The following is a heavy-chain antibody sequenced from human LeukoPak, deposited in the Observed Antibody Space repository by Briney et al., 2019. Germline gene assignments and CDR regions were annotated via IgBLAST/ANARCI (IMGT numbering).Heavy chain of an antibody. CDR3: ARVVEGYSYGSE. D-gene: IGHD5-18*01. CDR2: FDPEDGET. V-gene: IGHV1-24*01. CDR1: GYTLTELS. J-gene: IGHJ4*02. Sequence: ASVKVSCKVSGYTLTELSMHWVRQAPGKGLEWMGGFDPEDGETIYAQKFQGRVTMTRNTSISTAYMELSSLRSEDTAVYYCARVVEGYSYGSEWGQGTLVTVSS.